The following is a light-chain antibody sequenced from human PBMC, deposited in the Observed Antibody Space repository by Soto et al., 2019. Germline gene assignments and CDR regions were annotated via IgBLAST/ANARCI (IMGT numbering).Light chain of an antibody. J-gene: IGKJ2*01. V-gene: IGKV1-17*03. CDR1: QGINKD. Sequence: DLQMTQSPSVMSASVGDRVTITCRASQGINKDLVWFQQKPGKVPKRLIYGASSLQNGVPSRFSGSGSGTEFTLTIDNLQTEDFATYYCLQHSSFPRTFGQGTKLDFK. CDR2: GAS. CDR3: LQHSSFPRT.